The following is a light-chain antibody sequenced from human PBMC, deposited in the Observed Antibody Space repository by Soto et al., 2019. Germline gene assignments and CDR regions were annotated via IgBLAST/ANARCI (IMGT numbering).Light chain of an antibody. CDR1: QSPLHTDGYNY. V-gene: IGKV2-28*01. CDR3: MQSLLTPRT. Sequence: DIVMTQSPLSLPVTPGEPASISCRSSQSPLHTDGYNYLDWYLQKPGQSPQLLIYLGSHRASGVPDRFSRSGSGSEFTLKISRVEAEDVGVYYCMQSLLTPRTFGQGTKVEIK. J-gene: IGKJ1*01. CDR2: LGS.